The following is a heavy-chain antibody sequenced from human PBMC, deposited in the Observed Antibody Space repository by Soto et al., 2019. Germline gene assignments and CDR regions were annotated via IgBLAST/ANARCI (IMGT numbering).Heavy chain of an antibody. CDR2: TYYRSKWYN. CDR3: ARSRVAEVVVRGVIIRLASDYYYYGMDV. V-gene: IGHV6-1*01. D-gene: IGHD3-10*01. Sequence: SQTLSLTCAISGDSVSSNSAAWNWIRQSPSRGLEWLGRTYYRSKWYNDYAVSVKSRITISPDTSKNQFSLQLNSVTPEDTAVYYCARSRVAEVVVRGVIIRLASDYYYYGMDVWGQGTTVTVSS. CDR1: GDSVSSNSAA. J-gene: IGHJ6*02.